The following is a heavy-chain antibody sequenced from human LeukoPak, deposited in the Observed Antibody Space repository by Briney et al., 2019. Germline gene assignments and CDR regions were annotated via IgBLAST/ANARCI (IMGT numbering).Heavy chain of an antibody. CDR3: ARTHYSNRYYFDY. CDR2: IYYSGST. D-gene: IGHD4-11*01. J-gene: IGHJ4*02. CDR1: GGSISSYY. Sequence: KASETLSLTCTVSGGSISSYYWSWIRQPPGKGLEWIGYIYYSGSTNYNPSLKSRVTISVDTSENQFSLKLSSVTAADTAVYYCARTHYSNRYYFDYWGQGTLVTVSS. V-gene: IGHV4-59*08.